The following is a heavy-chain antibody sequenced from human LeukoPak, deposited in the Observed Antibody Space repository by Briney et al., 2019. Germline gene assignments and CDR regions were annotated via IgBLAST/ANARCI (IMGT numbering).Heavy chain of an antibody. D-gene: IGHD6-19*01. Sequence: LGRSLRLSCAASGFSFSGYGMHWVRQAPGKGLEWVAVISYDGSDKKYGDSVKGRFTISRDNSKNTLYLQMNSLRAEDTAVYYCAREKRAVAGTFDYWGQGTLVTVSS. CDR2: ISYDGSDK. CDR1: GFSFSGYG. V-gene: IGHV3-30*03. J-gene: IGHJ4*02. CDR3: AREKRAVAGTFDY.